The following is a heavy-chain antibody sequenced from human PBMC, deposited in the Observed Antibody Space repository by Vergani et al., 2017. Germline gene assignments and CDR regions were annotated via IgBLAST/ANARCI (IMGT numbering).Heavy chain of an antibody. Sequence: QLQLQESGPGLVKPSETLSLTCTVSGGSISSSSYYWGWIRQPPGKGLGWIGCIYYSGSTYYNPSHKSQVTISVDTVKNQFSLKLSSVTAADTAVYYSARHSCDFWRASTEGFDYWGQGTLVTVSS. J-gene: IGHJ4*02. V-gene: IGHV4-39*01. D-gene: IGHD3-3*01. CDR3: ARHSCDFWRASTEGFDY. CDR2: IYYSGST. CDR1: GGSISSSSYY.